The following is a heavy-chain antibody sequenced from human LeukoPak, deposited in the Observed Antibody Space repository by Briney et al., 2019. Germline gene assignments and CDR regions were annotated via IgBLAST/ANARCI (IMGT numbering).Heavy chain of an antibody. D-gene: IGHD3-10*01. V-gene: IGHV4-4*07. J-gene: IGHJ4*02. Sequence: SETLSLTCTVSGGSISSYYWSWIRQPAGKGLEWIGRIDTSGNTNYKPSLKSRVTMSVDTSKNQFSLKLSSVTAADTAVYYCARARYYYGSGSYYNSGRATAGADYWGQGTLVTVSS. CDR3: ARARYYYGSGSYYNSGRATAGADY. CDR1: GGSISSYY. CDR2: IDTSGNT.